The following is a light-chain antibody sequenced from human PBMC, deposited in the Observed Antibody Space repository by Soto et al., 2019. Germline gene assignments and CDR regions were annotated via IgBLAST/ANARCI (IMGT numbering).Light chain of an antibody. CDR1: QSVGSK. CDR2: DVF. J-gene: IGKJ4*01. V-gene: IGKV3-11*01. CDR3: QQRSTWPLT. Sequence: EKVMTQSPVTLSVSPGERATLSCRASQSVGSKLAWYQQKPGQAPRLLIHDVFDRADGIPARFSGSGSGTDFTLTISSLQTEDSAVYHCQQRSTWPLTFGGGTRVEIK.